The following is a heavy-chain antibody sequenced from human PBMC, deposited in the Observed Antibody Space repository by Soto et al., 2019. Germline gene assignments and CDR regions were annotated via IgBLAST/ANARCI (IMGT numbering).Heavy chain of an antibody. J-gene: IGHJ1*01. CDR2: FDPEDGET. CDR3: ATDLFGDYSRDFQH. D-gene: IGHD4-4*01. Sequence: GASVKVSCKVSGYTLTELSMHWVRQAPGKGLEWMGGFDPEDGETIYAQKFQGRVTMTEDTSTDTAYMELSSLRSEDTAVYYCATDLFGDYSRDFQHWGQGTLVTVSS. V-gene: IGHV1-24*01. CDR1: GYTLTELS.